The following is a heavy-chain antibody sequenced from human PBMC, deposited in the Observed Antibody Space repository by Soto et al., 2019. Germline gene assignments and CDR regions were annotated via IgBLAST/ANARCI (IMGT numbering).Heavy chain of an antibody. D-gene: IGHD5-18*01. CDR2: IYYSGST. CDR1: GGSISSYY. V-gene: IGHV4-59*01. J-gene: IGHJ6*04. Sequence: SETLSLTCTVSGGSISSYYWSWIRQPPGKGLEWIGYIYYSGSTNYNPSLKSRVTRSVGTSKNQFSLKLSSVTAAETAVDYCARGDTAMVYYYGTDVWGKGTTGTVSS. CDR3: ARGDTAMVYYYGTDV.